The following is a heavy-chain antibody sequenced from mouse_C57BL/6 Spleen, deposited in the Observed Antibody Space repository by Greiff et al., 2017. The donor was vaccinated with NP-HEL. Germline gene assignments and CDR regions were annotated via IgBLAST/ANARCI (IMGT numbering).Heavy chain of an antibody. V-gene: IGHV5-4*01. CDR3: ARDLTSYYFDY. CDR1: GFTFSSYA. Sequence: EVKVVESGGGLVKPGGSLKLSCAASGFTFSSYAMSWVRQTPEKRLEWVATISDGGSYTYYPDNVKGRFTISRDNAKNNLYLQMSHLKSEDTAMYYCARDLTSYYFDYWGQGTTLTVSS. CDR2: ISDGGSYT. J-gene: IGHJ2*01.